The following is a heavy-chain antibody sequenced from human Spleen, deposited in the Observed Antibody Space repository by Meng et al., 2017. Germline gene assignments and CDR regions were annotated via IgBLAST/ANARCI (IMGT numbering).Heavy chain of an antibody. CDR2: INPNSGGT. V-gene: IGHV1-2*06. D-gene: IGHD3-16*02. J-gene: IGHJ4*02. Sequence: ASVKVSCKASGYTLTGYYMHWVRQAPGQRLEWMGRINPNSGGTNYAQKFQGRVTMTRDTSISTAYKELSKLRSDETAVYYCARDRYHGFDSWGQGTLVTVSS. CDR1: GYTLTGYY. CDR3: ARDRYHGFDS.